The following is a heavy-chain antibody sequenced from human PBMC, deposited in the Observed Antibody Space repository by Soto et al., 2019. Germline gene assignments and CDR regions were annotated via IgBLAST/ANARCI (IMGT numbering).Heavy chain of an antibody. CDR3: ASRGIAAAGI. CDR1: GGSFSGYY. J-gene: IGHJ4*02. Sequence: QVQLQQWGAGLLKPSETLSLTCAVYGGSFSGYYWSWIRQPPGKGLEWIGEINHSGSTNYNPSLKSRVTISVDTSKNQFSLKLSSVTAADTAVYYCASRGIAAAGIWGQGTLVTVSS. V-gene: IGHV4-34*01. CDR2: INHSGST. D-gene: IGHD6-13*01.